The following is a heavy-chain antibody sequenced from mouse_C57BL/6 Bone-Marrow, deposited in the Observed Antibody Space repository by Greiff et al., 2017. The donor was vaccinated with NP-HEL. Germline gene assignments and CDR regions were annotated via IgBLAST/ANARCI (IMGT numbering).Heavy chain of an antibody. D-gene: IGHD1-1*01. CDR2: IWTGGGT. V-gene: IGHV2-9-1*01. CDR3: ASGSSWFAY. Sequence: VQLQEPGPGLVAPSQSLSITCTVSGFSLTSYAISWVRQPPGKGLEWLGVIWTGGGTNYNSALKSRLSISKDNSKSQVFLKMNSRQTEDTARYYCASGSSWFAYWGQGTLVTVSA. J-gene: IGHJ3*01. CDR1: GFSLTSYA.